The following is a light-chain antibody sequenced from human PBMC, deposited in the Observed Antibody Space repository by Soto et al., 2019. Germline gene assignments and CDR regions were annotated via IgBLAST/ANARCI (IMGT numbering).Light chain of an antibody. J-gene: IGLJ2*01. Sequence: QSALTQPASVSGSPGQSITISCTGTSSDVGGYNYVSWYQQHPGKAPKLMIYDVSNRPSGVSNRYSGSKSGNTASLTISGLQAEDEADEYCSSYTSSSTPVVFGGGTKLTVL. V-gene: IGLV2-14*01. CDR1: SSDVGGYNY. CDR2: DVS. CDR3: SSYTSSSTPVV.